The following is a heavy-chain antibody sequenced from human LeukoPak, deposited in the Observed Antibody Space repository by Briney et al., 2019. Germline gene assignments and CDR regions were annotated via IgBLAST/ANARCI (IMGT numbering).Heavy chain of an antibody. V-gene: IGHV5-51*01. CDR1: GYSFSTYW. Sequence: GESLKISCKGSGYSFSTYWIGWVRQMPGKGLEWMGIFYPGDSDTRYSPSFQGQVTISADKSINTANLQWSSLKASDTAMYYCARSSGSKFYLDYWGQGTPVTVSS. CDR2: FYPGDSDT. D-gene: IGHD1-26*01. CDR3: ARSSGSKFYLDY. J-gene: IGHJ4*02.